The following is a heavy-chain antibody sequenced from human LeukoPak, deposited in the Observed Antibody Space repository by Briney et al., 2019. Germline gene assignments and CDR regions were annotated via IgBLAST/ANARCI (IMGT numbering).Heavy chain of an antibody. CDR2: INTDGSRT. D-gene: IGHD1-26*01. V-gene: IGHV3-74*01. Sequence: PGGSLRLSCAASGFTFSSYWMHWVRQAPGKGLVWVSRINTDGSRTNYADSVKGRFSISRDSAKNTLYLQMNSLRAEDTAVYYCARQIVVRATRMDFDDWGQGNLVTVSS. CDR3: ARQIVVRATRMDFDD. J-gene: IGHJ4*02. CDR1: GFTFSSYW.